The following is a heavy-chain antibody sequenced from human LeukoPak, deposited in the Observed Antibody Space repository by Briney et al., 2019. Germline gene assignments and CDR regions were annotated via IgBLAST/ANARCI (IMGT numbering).Heavy chain of an antibody. Sequence: GASVKVSCKASGYTFTSYDINWVRQATGQGLEWMGWMNPNSGNTGYAQKFQGGVTMTRNTSISTAYMELGSLRSEDTAVYYCARGLVFRQQLVPGTDWFDPWGRGTLVTVSS. D-gene: IGHD6-13*01. CDR3: ARGLVFRQQLVPGTDWFDP. CDR1: GYTFTSYD. V-gene: IGHV1-8*01. CDR2: MNPNSGNT. J-gene: IGHJ5*02.